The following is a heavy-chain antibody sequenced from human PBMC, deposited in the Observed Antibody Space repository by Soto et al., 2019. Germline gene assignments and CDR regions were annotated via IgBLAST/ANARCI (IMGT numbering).Heavy chain of an antibody. V-gene: IGHV3-7*03. CDR3: ARDHLILPAHDFFYGADV. Sequence: GGSLRLSCEVSGFVFSMYSMSWVRQTPGKGLEWVAKIPQEGVDGHYADSVKGRFTISRDNGKNSLYLQMNNLRAEDTAVYYCARDHLILPAHDFFYGADVCGRGSTFTGS. D-gene: IGHD2-21*02. CDR1: GFVFSMYS. J-gene: IGHJ6*02. CDR2: IPQEGVDG.